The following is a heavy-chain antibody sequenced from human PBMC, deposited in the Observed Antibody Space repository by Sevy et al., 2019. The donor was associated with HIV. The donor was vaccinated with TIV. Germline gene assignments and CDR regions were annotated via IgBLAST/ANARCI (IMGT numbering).Heavy chain of an antibody. CDR1: GGSISDYY. CDR2: IYYSGST. D-gene: IGHD1-20*01. J-gene: IGHJ5*02. V-gene: IGHV4-59*01. Sequence: SETLSLTCTVSGGSISDYYWSWIRQPPGKGLEWIGYIYYSGSTNYNPSLKSRVTISKDTSKSQFSLKLRSVTAADTAVYYCARTLGITGRNWFDPWGQGTLVTVSS. CDR3: ARTLGITGRNWFDP.